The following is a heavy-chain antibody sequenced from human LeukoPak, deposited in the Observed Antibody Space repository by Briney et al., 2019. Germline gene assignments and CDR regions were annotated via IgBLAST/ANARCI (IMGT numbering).Heavy chain of an antibody. J-gene: IGHJ5*02. V-gene: IGHV4-61*02. Sequence: PSETLSLTCTVSGGSISSGSYYWSWIRQPAGKGLEWTGRIYTSGSTNYNPSLKSRVTISVDTSKNQFSLKLSSVTAADTAVYYCARDRYCTNGVCYLFDPWGQGTLVTVSS. D-gene: IGHD2-8*01. CDR1: GGSISSGSYY. CDR3: ARDRYCTNGVCYLFDP. CDR2: IYTSGST.